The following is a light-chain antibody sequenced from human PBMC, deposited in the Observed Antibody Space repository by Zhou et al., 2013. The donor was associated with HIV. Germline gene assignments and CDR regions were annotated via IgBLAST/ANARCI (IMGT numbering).Light chain of an antibody. Sequence: DIQMTQSPSSLSASVGDRVTITCRASQSISSYLNWYQQKPGKAPKLLIYAASNLETGVPSRFSGSGSGTDFTFTISSLQPEDIATYYCQQYDNLPPFTFGPGTKVDIK. CDR3: QQYDNLPPFT. CDR2: AAS. J-gene: IGKJ3*01. CDR1: QSISSY. V-gene: IGKV1-33*01.